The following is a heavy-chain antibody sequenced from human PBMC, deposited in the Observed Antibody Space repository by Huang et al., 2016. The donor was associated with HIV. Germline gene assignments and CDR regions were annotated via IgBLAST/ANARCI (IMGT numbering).Heavy chain of an antibody. CDR1: GFTFSSYS. V-gene: IGHV3-21*01. J-gene: IGHJ4*02. CDR3: ARASGYSGYGGADY. Sequence: EVQLVESGGGLVKPGGSLRLSCAASGFTFSSYSMNWVRQAAGKGLEWVSSISSSSNYIYYADSVKGRFTISRDNAKNSLYLQMNSLRAEDTAVYSCARASGYSGYGGADYWGQGTLVTVSS. CDR2: ISSSSNYI. D-gene: IGHD5-12*01.